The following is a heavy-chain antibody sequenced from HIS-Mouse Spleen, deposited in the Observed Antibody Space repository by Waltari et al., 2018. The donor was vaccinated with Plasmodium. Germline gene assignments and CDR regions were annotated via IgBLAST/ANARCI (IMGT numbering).Heavy chain of an antibody. CDR1: GFTFSSYS. D-gene: IGHD3-9*01. Sequence: LRLSCAASGFTFSSYSMNWVRQAPGTGLEWVSSISSSSSYIYYADSVKGRFTISRDNAKNSLYLQMNSLRAEDTAVYYCAREDILTAYYNDYWYFDLWGRGTLVTVSS. CDR2: ISSSSSYI. J-gene: IGHJ2*01. V-gene: IGHV3-21*01. CDR3: AREDILTAYYNDYWYFDL.